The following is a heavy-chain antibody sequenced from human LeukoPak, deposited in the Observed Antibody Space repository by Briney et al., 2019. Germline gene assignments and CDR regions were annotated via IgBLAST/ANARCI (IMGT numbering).Heavy chain of an antibody. J-gene: IGHJ4*02. CDR1: GGSISSYY. Sequence: PSETLSLTCTVSGGSISSYYWSWIRQPPGKGLEWIGYIYYSGSTNYNPSLKSRVTISVDTSKNQFSLKLSSVTAADTAVYYCARERFLKEAEGFDYWGQGTLVTVSS. D-gene: IGHD2/OR15-2a*01. V-gene: IGHV4-59*12. CDR2: IYYSGST. CDR3: ARERFLKEAEGFDY.